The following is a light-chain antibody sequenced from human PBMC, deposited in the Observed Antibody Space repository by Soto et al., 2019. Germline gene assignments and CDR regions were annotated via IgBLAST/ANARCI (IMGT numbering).Light chain of an antibody. CDR1: ERVSRW. CDR2: QAS. J-gene: IGKJ1*01. V-gene: IGKV1-5*03. CDR3: QQYKAYSQA. Sequence: DIQMTQSPSTLSASVGDRVTITCRASERVSRWLAWYQQKPGRTPKLLIYQASTLETGVPSRFSGSGSGTEFTLTISSLQPDDFATYYCQQYKAYSQAFGQGTKVEIK.